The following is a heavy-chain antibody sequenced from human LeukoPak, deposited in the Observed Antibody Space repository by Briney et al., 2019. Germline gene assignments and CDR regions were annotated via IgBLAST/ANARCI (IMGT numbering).Heavy chain of an antibody. D-gene: IGHD3-22*01. CDR2: IYYSGST. V-gene: IGHV4-39*07. CDR3: ARQWYYYDSSGYLSIDY. Sequence: SETPSLTCTVSGGSISSSSYYWGWIRQPPGKGLEWIGSIYYSGSTYYNPSLKSRVTISVDTSKNQFSLKLSSVTAADTAVYYCARQWYYYDSSGYLSIDYWGQGTLVTVSS. CDR1: GGSISSSSYY. J-gene: IGHJ4*02.